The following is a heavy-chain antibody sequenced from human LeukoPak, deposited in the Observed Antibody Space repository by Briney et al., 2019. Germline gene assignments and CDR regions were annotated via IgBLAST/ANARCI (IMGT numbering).Heavy chain of an antibody. CDR2: ISGSGRST. Sequence: GGSLRLSCEASGFTFSSYAMSWVRQAPGKGLERVSAISGSGRSTYYGDSVKGRFTISRDNAKNTLYLQMNSLRAEDTAVYYCARAAAAGTGEFDYWGQGTLVTVSS. D-gene: IGHD6-13*01. CDR3: ARAAAAGTGEFDY. V-gene: IGHV3-23*01. J-gene: IGHJ4*02. CDR1: GFTFSSYA.